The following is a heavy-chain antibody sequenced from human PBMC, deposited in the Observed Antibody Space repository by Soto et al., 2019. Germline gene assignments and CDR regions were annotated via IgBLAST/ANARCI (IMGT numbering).Heavy chain of an antibody. D-gene: IGHD4-17*01. J-gene: IGHJ6*03. CDR1: GYTFTSYY. CDR3: ARGPQDYGDPPGDYYYYMDV. V-gene: IGHV1-46*03. CDR2: INPSGGST. Sequence: ASVKVSCKASGYTFTSYYMHWVRQAPGQGLEWMGIINPSGGSTSYAQKFQGRVTMTRDTSTSTVYMELSSLRSEDTAVYYCARGPQDYGDPPGDYYYYMDVWGKGTTVTVSS.